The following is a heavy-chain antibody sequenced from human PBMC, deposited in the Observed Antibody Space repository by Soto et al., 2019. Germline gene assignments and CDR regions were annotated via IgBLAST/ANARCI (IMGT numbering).Heavy chain of an antibody. Sequence: SVKVSCKASGGTFSSYAISWVRQAPGQGLEWMGGIIPIFGTANYAQKFQGRVTITADESTSTAYMELSSLRSEDTAVYYCAGVVAARYTRVNSFDYSGQGTLVTVSS. CDR1: GGTFSSYA. V-gene: IGHV1-69*13. D-gene: IGHD2-15*01. CDR3: AGVVAARYTRVNSFDY. J-gene: IGHJ4*02. CDR2: IIPIFGTA.